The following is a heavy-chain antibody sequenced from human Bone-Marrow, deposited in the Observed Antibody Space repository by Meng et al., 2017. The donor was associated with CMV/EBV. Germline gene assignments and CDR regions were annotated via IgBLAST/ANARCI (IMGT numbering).Heavy chain of an antibody. V-gene: IGHV1-8*01. CDR1: GYTFTNYD. CDR3: ARGPYTRHGAFDI. CDR2: MNPNSGNT. Sequence: ASVKVSCKASGYTFTNYDINWVRQATGQGLEWMGWMNPNSGNTGYAQKFQGRVTMTRDTSISTAYMELSSLGSDDTDVYYCARGPYTRHGAFDIWGQGTMVTVSS. J-gene: IGHJ3*02.